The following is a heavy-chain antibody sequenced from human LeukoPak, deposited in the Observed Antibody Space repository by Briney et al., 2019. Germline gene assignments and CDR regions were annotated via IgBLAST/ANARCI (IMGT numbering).Heavy chain of an antibody. CDR1: GYTFTSYY. CDR2: INPNSGGT. Sequence: GASVKVSCKASGYTFTSYYMHWVRQAPGQGLEWMGWINPNSGGTNYAQKFQGRVTMTRDTSISTAYMELSRLRSDDTAVYYCAREYYYGSGNYYNRIDYWGQGTLVTVSS. CDR3: AREYYYGSGNYYNRIDY. J-gene: IGHJ4*02. V-gene: IGHV1-2*02. D-gene: IGHD3-10*01.